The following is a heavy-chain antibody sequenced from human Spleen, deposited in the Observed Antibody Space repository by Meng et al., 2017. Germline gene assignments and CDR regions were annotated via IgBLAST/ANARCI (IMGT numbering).Heavy chain of an antibody. CDR1: GGSFSGYY. Sequence: QGPPQQWGAGLLKPSETLSLTCVVSGGSFSGYYWSWIRQPPGKGLEWIGEINHSGSTNYNPSLKSRVTISVDTSQNNLSLKLSSVTAADSAVYYCARGPTTMAHDFDYWGQGTLVTVSS. V-gene: IGHV4-34*01. D-gene: IGHD4-11*01. CDR2: INHSGST. CDR3: ARGPTTMAHDFDY. J-gene: IGHJ4*02.